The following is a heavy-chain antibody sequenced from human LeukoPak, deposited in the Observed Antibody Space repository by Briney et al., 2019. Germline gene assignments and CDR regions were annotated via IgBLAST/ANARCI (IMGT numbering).Heavy chain of an antibody. CDR3: ARQVTYGSGSYQPFGY. CDR1: GFTFSSYW. Sequence: GGSLRLSCAASGFTFSSYWMSWVRQAPGKGLEWVANIKQDGSEKYYVDSVKGRFTISRDNAKNSLYLQMNSLRAEDTAVYYCARQVTYGSGSYQPFGYWGQGTLVTVSS. CDR2: IKQDGSEK. J-gene: IGHJ4*02. V-gene: IGHV3-7*01. D-gene: IGHD3-10*01.